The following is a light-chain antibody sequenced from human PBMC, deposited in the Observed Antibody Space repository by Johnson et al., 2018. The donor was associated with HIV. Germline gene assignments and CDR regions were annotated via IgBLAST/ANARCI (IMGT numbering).Light chain of an antibody. Sequence: ISCSGSSSNIGNNYVSWYQQVPGTAPKLLIYETNKRPSGIPDRFSGSKSGTSATLGITGLQTGDEADYYCGTWDSSLSAYVFGTGTKVTVL. CDR2: ETN. J-gene: IGLJ1*01. V-gene: IGLV1-51*02. CDR3: GTWDSSLSAYV. CDR1: SSNIGNNY.